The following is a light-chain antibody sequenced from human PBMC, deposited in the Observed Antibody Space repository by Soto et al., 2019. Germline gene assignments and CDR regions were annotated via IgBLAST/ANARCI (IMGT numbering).Light chain of an antibody. V-gene: IGLV1-51*02. CDR1: SSNIGNNY. CDR2: ENN. J-gene: IGLJ3*02. Sequence: QSVLTQPPSVSAAPGQKVTISCSGSSSNIGNNYVSWYQHLPGTAPRLLIFENNKRPSGIPDRFSGPKSGTSATLAITGLQTGDEADYYCGTWDIRLNINWVFGGGTKVTVL. CDR3: GTWDIRLNINWV.